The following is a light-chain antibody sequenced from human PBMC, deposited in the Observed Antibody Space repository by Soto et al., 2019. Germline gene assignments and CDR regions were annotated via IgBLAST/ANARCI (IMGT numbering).Light chain of an antibody. J-gene: IGKJ1*01. V-gene: IGKV3-20*01. CDR3: QQYGSSGT. CDR1: QSVSSSY. CDR2: RAS. Sequence: EIVLTQSPGTLSLSPGERATLSCRASQSVSSSYLAWYQQKPGQAPKVLIYRASSRATGIPDRFSGSGSGTDFTLTISRLGPEDFAVYYCQQYGSSGTFGQGTKVDIK.